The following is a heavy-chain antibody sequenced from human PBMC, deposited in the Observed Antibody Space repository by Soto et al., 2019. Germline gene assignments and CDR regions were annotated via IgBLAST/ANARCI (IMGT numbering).Heavy chain of an antibody. Sequence: PGESLKISCQGSGYSFTSYWIGWVRQMPGKGLEWMGIIYPGDSDTRYSPSFQGQVTISADKSISTAYLQWSSLKASDTAMYYCAVRRGGDPTNYGMDVWGQGTTVTVSS. CDR1: GYSFTSYW. CDR3: AVRRGGDPTNYGMDV. CDR2: IYPGDSDT. J-gene: IGHJ6*02. V-gene: IGHV5-51*01. D-gene: IGHD4-17*01.